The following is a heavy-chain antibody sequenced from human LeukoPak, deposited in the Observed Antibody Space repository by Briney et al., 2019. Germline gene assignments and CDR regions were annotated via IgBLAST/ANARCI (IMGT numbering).Heavy chain of an antibody. CDR1: GYTFTYYY. Sequence: GASVKVSCKASGYTFTYYYMHWVRQAPGQGLEWMGWINPNNGGTNYAQKFQGRVTMTRDTSISTAYMELSSLRSEDTAVYYCARAPIRGGVYYYYYYMDVWGKGTTVTVSS. D-gene: IGHD3-16*01. CDR2: INPNNGGT. V-gene: IGHV1-2*02. CDR3: ARAPIRGGVYYYYYYMDV. J-gene: IGHJ6*03.